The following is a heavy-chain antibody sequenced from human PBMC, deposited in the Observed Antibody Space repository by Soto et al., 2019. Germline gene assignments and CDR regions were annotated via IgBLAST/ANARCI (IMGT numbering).Heavy chain of an antibody. V-gene: IGHV3-9*01. J-gene: IGHJ4*02. CDR3: VNGRGGSYSSYFDY. CDR1: GFRFKDYA. D-gene: IGHD1-26*01. Sequence: EVQLVESGGGLVQPGRSLRLSCAASGFRFKDYAMHWVRQGPGKGLEWVSGISWNSGGIGYADSVKGRFTISRDNAKNSLYFKMNTLRAEDTALYYCVNGRGGSYSSYFDYWGQGILVTVSS. CDR2: ISWNSGGI.